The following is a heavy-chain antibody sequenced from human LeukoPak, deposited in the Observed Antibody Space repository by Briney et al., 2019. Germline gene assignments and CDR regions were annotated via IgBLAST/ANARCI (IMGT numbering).Heavy chain of an antibody. V-gene: IGHV1-69*05. CDR3: ASLSGDYYDSSGYYYSSDY. J-gene: IGHJ4*02. D-gene: IGHD3-22*01. Sequence: GASVTVSCKASGGTFSSYAISWVRQAPGQGLEWMGGIIPIFGTANYAQKFQGRVTITTDESTSTAYMELSSLRSEDTAVYYCASLSGDYYDSSGYYYSSDYWGQGNLVTVSS. CDR1: GGTFSSYA. CDR2: IIPIFGTA.